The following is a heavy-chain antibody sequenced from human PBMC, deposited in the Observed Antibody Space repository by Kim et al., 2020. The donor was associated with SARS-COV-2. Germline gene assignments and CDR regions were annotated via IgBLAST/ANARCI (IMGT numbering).Heavy chain of an antibody. CDR3: ATTTVTTYGYYYYGMDV. J-gene: IGHJ6*02. D-gene: IGHD4-17*01. Sequence: VKGRFTISRDTSKNTLYLQMNSLRAEDTAVYYCATTTVTTYGYYYYGMDVWGQGTTVTVSS. V-gene: IGHV3-30*03.